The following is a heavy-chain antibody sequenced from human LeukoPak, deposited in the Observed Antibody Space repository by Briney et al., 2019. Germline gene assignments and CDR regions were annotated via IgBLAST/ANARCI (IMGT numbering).Heavy chain of an antibody. J-gene: IGHJ4*02. CDR1: GFTFNKYS. V-gene: IGHV3-30-3*01. Sequence: GGSLRLSCAASGFTFNKYSFHWVRQAPGKGLEWVAVISDDGNNKYYVDSVKGRFTISRDNSKNTLYLQMNGLRTEGTAMYFCARSYRYSGWKYFDYWGQGTLVTVSS. D-gene: IGHD5-12*01. CDR2: ISDDGNNK. CDR3: ARSYRYSGWKYFDY.